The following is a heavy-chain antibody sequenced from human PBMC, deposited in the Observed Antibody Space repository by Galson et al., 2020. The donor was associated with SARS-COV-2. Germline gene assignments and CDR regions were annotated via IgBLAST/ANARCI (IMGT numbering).Heavy chain of an antibody. V-gene: IGHV4-59*01. CDR2: FHYSGNT. CDR1: GHPINNYY. J-gene: IGHJ4*02. D-gene: IGHD2-15*01. Sequence: SETLSLTCTVSGHPINNYYWSWIRQPPGKGLEWIGYFHYSGNTKYSPSLKSRVTMSVDTSKNQFSLKLSSVTAADTAIYHCAISESYHSDSWLYFDHWGQGTLVTVSS. CDR3: AISESYHSDSWLYFDH.